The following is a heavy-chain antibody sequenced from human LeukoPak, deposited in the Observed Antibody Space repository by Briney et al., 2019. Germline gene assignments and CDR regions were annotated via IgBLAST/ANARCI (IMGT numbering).Heavy chain of an antibody. D-gene: IGHD5-12*01. CDR2: IYHSGST. CDR1: GYSISNGYY. V-gene: IGHV4-38-2*02. CDR3: ARKDPGYSGYSDFDY. J-gene: IGHJ4*02. Sequence: PSETLSLTCTVSGYSISNGYYWGWIRQPPGKGLEWIGNIYHSGSTYYNPSLKSRVTISLDTSKNQFSLKLSSVTAADTAIYYCARKDPGYSGYSDFDYWGQGTLVTVSS.